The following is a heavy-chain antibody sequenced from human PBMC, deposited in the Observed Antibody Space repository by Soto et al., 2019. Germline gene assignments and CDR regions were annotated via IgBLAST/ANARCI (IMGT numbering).Heavy chain of an antibody. D-gene: IGHD1-1*01. V-gene: IGHV3-30-3*01. CDR3: ARDRTDIYWIDY. J-gene: IGHJ4*02. Sequence: RGSLRLSCAASGFTFSSHEMYCFRQAPGKGLEWVAFISYDGGRKYYADSVTGRFTISRDNSKNTLFLQMTSLRAEDSAVCYCARDRTDIYWIDYWGQGALVTVSS. CDR1: GFTFSSHE. CDR2: ISYDGGRK.